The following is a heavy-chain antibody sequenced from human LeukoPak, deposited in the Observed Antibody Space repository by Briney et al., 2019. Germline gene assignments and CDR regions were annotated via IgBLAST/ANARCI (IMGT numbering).Heavy chain of an antibody. CDR3: TVLLGTFGYEN. J-gene: IGHJ4*02. V-gene: IGHV3-7*01. Sequence: PGGSLRLSCAASGFPFSSYWMSWVRQAPGKGLEWVANIKQDGSDKYYVDSVKGRFTISRDNAKNSLYLQLKSLRAEDTAVYYYTVLLGTFGYENWGQGTLVTVSS. CDR2: IKQDGSDK. D-gene: IGHD3-10*01. CDR1: GFPFSSYW.